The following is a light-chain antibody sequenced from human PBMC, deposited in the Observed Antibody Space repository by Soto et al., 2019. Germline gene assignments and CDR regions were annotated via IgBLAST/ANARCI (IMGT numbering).Light chain of an antibody. CDR1: QSVFYRSDNKDY. CDR2: WAS. V-gene: IGKV4-1*01. CDR3: QQYYRTPLS. Sequence: DIVMTQSPDSLAVSLGERATINCKASQSVFYRSDNKDYLAWYQQKPGQPPKLLVSWASTRESGVPDRFSGSGSGTDFTLTIRSLQAEDVAVYFCQQYYRTPLSFGPGTKVDIK. J-gene: IGKJ3*01.